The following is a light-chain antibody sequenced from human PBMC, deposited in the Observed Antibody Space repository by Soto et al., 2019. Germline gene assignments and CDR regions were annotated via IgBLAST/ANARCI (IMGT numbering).Light chain of an antibody. CDR2: AAS. J-gene: IGKJ1*01. V-gene: IGKV3-20*01. Sequence: EIVLTQSPGTLSLSPGERATLSCRASQSVSSNYLAWCQQKPGQAPRLLIYAASSSATGIPDRFSGSGSGTDFTLTISRLEPEDVAVYYCQQYGNSPWTFGQGTKVEI. CDR1: QSVSSNY. CDR3: QQYGNSPWT.